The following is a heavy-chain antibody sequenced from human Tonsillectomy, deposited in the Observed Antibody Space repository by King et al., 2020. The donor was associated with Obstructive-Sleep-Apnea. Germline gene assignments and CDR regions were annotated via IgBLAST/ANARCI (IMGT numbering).Heavy chain of an antibody. V-gene: IGHV3-7*01. Sequence: VQLVESGGGLVQPGGSLKLSCAASGFTFTAYWMSWVRQAPGTGLEWVANIKQDGSEEYYVDAVKGRFTISRDNAKNSLFLQMNSLRAEVTAVYFCVRDRLGHLFEGFDIWGQGTMVTVSS. CDR1: GFTFTAYW. J-gene: IGHJ3*02. CDR3: VRDRLGHLFEGFDI. CDR2: IKQDGSEE. D-gene: IGHD3-10*01.